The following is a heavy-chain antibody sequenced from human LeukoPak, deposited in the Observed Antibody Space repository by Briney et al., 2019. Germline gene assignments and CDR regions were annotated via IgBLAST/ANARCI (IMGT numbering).Heavy chain of an antibody. Sequence: QPGGSLRLSCAASGFTFSSYAMSWVRQAPGKGLEWVSAISGSGGSTYYADSVKGRFTISRDNSKNTLYLQMNSLRAEDTAVYYRAKATPSFTYYDFWSGSYWGQGTLVTVSS. CDR1: GFTFSSYA. CDR3: AKATPSFTYYDFWSGSY. D-gene: IGHD3-3*01. V-gene: IGHV3-23*01. CDR2: ISGSGGST. J-gene: IGHJ4*02.